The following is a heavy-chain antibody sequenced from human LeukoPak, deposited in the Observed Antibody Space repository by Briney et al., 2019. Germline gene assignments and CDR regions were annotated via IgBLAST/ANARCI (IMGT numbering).Heavy chain of an antibody. J-gene: IGHJ4*02. D-gene: IGHD6-19*01. Sequence: PSETLSLTCAVSGASISGSGYYLGWIRQPPGKGLEWIGNIYYTGSTYYNASLQSRVTISIDMSKSQFSLRLSSVTAADTAMYYCVKSGGYGLIDYWGQGTLVTVSS. CDR3: VKSGGYGLIDY. V-gene: IGHV4-39*01. CDR1: GASISGSGYY. CDR2: IYYTGST.